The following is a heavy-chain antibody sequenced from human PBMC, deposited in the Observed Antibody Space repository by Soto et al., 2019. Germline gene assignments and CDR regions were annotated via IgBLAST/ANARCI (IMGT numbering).Heavy chain of an antibody. J-gene: IGHJ4*02. D-gene: IGHD2-2*01. CDR2: IYYSGST. Sequence: QVQLQESGPGLVKPSQTLSLTCTVSGGSIGSGGFYWSWIRQYPEKGLEWIGYIYYSGSTYYNPSLKSRVTISVDTSNNEFSLKLGSVNAADSAMYYCAREFPSSTGCFDYWGPGILVTVSS. CDR3: AREFPSSTGCFDY. CDR1: GGSIGSGGFY. V-gene: IGHV4-31*03.